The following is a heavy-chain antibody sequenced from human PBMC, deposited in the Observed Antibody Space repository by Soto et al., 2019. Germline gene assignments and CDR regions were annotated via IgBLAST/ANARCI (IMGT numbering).Heavy chain of an antibody. CDR2: IYHSGST. V-gene: IGHV4-30-2*01. Sequence: QLQLQESGSGLVKPSQTLSLTCAVSGGSISSGGYSWSWIRQPPANGLEWIGYIYHSGSTYYNPSLKSRVTISVDRSKNQFSLKLSSVTAADTAVYYCARVGDYDPYYFDYWGQGTLVTVSS. J-gene: IGHJ4*02. D-gene: IGHD4-17*01. CDR3: ARVGDYDPYYFDY. CDR1: GGSISSGGYS.